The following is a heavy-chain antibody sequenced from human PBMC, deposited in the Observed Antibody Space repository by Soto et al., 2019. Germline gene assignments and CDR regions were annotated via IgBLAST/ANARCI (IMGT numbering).Heavy chain of an antibody. J-gene: IGHJ4*02. CDR2: VYHSGST. CDR1: GGSISTSNW. D-gene: IGHD1-1*01. V-gene: IGHV4-4*02. CDR3: ARTSTSGTRFDY. Sequence: QVQLQESGPGLVKPSWTMSLTCAVSGGSISTSNWWRWVRQPPGKGLEWIGEVYHSGSTNYNPSFKSRVAMSVDKSKNQFSLKLTSVTAADTALYYCARTSTSGTRFDYWGQGSLVTVSS.